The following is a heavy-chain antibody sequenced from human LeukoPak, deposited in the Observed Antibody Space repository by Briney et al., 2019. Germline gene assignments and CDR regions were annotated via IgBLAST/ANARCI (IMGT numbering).Heavy chain of an antibody. CDR3: ARLLKQHLELGFDY. D-gene: IGHD6-13*01. Sequence: GESLKISCKGSGYSFTSYWIAWVRQMPGKGLEWMGIIYPGDSDTRYSPSFQGQGTISADKSISTAYLQWSSLKASDTAAYYCARLLKQHLELGFDYWGQGTLVTVSS. CDR1: GYSFTSYW. CDR2: IYPGDSDT. V-gene: IGHV5-51*01. J-gene: IGHJ4*02.